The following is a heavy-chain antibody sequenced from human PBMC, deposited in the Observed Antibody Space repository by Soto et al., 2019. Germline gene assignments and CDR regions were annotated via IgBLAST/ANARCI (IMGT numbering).Heavy chain of an antibody. V-gene: IGHV1-69*12. CDR3: ARDKDRLQLGGNYYFILDV. J-gene: IGHJ6*02. CDR2: IMPVFRRP. CDR1: GGTFRTSA. Sequence: QVQLVQSGAEVKKPGSSVKVSCKASGGTFRTSAISWVRQAPGQGLEWVGGIMPVFRRPKYAQNFQDGVTITADESTSTAYMELNSLRSDDTAVYYCARDKDRLQLGGNYYFILDVWGQGTAVTVSS. D-gene: IGHD1-1*01.